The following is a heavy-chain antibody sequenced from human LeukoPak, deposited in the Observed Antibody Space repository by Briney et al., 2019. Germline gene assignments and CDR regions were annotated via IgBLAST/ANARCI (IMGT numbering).Heavy chain of an antibody. CDR3: ARGHYYYGMDV. CDR1: GGSISSYY. V-gene: IGHV4-59*01. CDR2: IYYSGST. Sequence: PSETLSLTCTVSGGSISSYYWSWIRQPPGKGLEWIGYIYYSGSTNYNPSLKSRVTISVDTSKNQFSLKLSSVTAADTAVYYCARGHYYYGMDVWGQGTTVTVS. J-gene: IGHJ6*02.